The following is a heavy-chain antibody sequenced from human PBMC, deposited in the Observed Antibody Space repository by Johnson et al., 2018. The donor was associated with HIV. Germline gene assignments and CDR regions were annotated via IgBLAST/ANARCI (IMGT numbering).Heavy chain of an antibody. V-gene: IGHV3-30*04. D-gene: IGHD4-17*01. J-gene: IGHJ3*02. CDR3: AKAYGDYPYDAFDI. CDR2: ISYDGSNK. Sequence: QVQLVESGGGVVQPGRSLRLSCAASGFTFSSYAMHWVRQAPGKGLEWVAVISYDGSNKSYADSVKGRFTISRDNSKNTLYPQRNSLRAEDTAVYSCAKAYGDYPYDAFDIWGQGTMVTVSS. CDR1: GFTFSSYA.